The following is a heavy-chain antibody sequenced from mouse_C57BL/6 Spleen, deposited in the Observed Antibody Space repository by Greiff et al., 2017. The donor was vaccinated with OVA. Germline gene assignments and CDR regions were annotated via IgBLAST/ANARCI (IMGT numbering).Heavy chain of an antibody. CDR3: ARLTTVVEGYFDV. V-gene: IGHV1-52*01. CDR1: GYTFTSYW. CDR2: IDPSDSET. D-gene: IGHD1-1*01. Sequence: QVQLQQPGAELVRPGSSVKLSCKASGYTFTSYWMHWVKQRPIQGLEWIGNIDPSDSETHYNQKFKDKATLTVDKSSSTAYMQLSSLTSEDSAVYYCARLTTVVEGYFDVLGTGTTVTVSS. J-gene: IGHJ1*03.